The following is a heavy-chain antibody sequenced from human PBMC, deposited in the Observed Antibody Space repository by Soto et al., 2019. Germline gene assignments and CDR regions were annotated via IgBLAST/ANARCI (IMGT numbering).Heavy chain of an antibody. J-gene: IGHJ5*02. CDR2: IYYSGST. V-gene: IGHV4-39*01. Sequence: QLQLQESGPGLVKPSETLSLTCTVSGGSISSSSYYWGWIRQPPGKGLEWIGSIYYSGSTYYNPSLKSRVTTAVDTSKNQFSLKLSSVTAEDTAVYYCARRGGATIHYNWFDPWGQGTLVTVSS. CDR1: GGSISSSSYY. D-gene: IGHD1-26*01. CDR3: ARRGGATIHYNWFDP.